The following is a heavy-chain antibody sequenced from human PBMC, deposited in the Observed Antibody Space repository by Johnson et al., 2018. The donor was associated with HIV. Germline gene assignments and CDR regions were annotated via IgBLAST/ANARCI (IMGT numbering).Heavy chain of an antibody. CDR3: ARLGPHDAFDI. J-gene: IGHJ3*02. CDR2: ISYDGSNK. V-gene: IGHV3-30*04. CDR1: GFTFSSYA. D-gene: IGHD1-26*01. Sequence: QVQLVESGGDLVQPGGSLRLSCAASGFTFSSYAMHWVRQAPGKGLEWVAVISYDGSNKYYADSVKGRFTISRDNSKNTLYLQMNSLRAEDTAVYYCARLGPHDAFDIWGQGTMVTVSS.